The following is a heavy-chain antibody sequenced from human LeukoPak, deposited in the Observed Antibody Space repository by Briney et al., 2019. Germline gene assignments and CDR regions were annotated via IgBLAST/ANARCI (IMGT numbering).Heavy chain of an antibody. D-gene: IGHD3-10*01. Sequence: ASVKVSCKASGYTFTSYAMNWVRQAPGQGLEWMGWMNPNSGNTGYAQKFKGRVTMTRNTSISTAYLELSSLRSEDTAVYYCAREMVRGIRWLDNWGQGTLVTVSS. V-gene: IGHV1-8*02. CDR3: AREMVRGIRWLDN. CDR2: MNPNSGNT. J-gene: IGHJ4*02. CDR1: GYTFTSYA.